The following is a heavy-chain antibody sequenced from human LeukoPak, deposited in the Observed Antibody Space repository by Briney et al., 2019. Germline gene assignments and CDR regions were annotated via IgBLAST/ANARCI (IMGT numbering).Heavy chain of an antibody. V-gene: IGHV4-34*01. CDR2: INHSGGT. CDR3: ARGPRVTMVRGVHYYYGMDV. J-gene: IGHJ6*02. D-gene: IGHD3-10*01. Sequence: SETLSLTCAVYGGSFSGYYWSWIRQPPGKGLEWIGEINHSGGTNYNPSLKSRVTISVDTSKNQFSLKLSSVTAADTAVYYCARGPRVTMVRGVHYYYGMDVWGQGTTVTVSS. CDR1: GGSFSGYY.